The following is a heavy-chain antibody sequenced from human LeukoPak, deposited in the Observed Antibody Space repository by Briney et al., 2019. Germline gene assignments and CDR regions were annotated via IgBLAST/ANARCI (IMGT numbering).Heavy chain of an antibody. CDR2: INPNSGGT. V-gene: IGHV1-2*02. CDR1: GYTFTGYY. Sequence: ASVKVSCKASGYTFTGYYMHWVRPAPGQGLEWMGWINPNSGGTNYAQKFQGRVTMTRDTSISTAYMELSRLRSDDTAVYYCARESSRRVNLVAATERFFDYWGQGTLVTVSS. J-gene: IGHJ4*02. CDR3: ARESSRRVNLVAATERFFDY. D-gene: IGHD2-15*01.